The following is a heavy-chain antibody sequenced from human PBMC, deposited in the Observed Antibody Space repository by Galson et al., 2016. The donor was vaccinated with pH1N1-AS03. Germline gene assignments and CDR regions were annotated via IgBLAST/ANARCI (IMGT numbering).Heavy chain of an antibody. CDR1: GYTLTRYY. J-gene: IGHJ4*02. V-gene: IGHV1-46*01. Sequence: SVKVSCKASGYTLTRYYMHWVRQAPGQGLEWMGIIDPSGGPTTYAPKFQDRITITADTSTSTVYMELVSLRSEETAVYYCARRYYFDYWGQGTLVTVSS. D-gene: IGHD3-16*02. CDR3: ARRYYFDY. CDR2: IDPSGGPT.